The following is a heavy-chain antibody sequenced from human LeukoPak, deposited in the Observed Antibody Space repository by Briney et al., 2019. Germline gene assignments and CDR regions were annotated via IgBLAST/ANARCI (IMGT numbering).Heavy chain of an antibody. J-gene: IGHJ5*02. CDR1: GFTFDDYA. CDR3: AKGPMVRGVTSWFDP. V-gene: IGHV3-9*01. D-gene: IGHD3-10*01. Sequence: GGSLRLSCAASGFTFDDYAMHWVRQAPGKGLEWVSGISWNSGSIGYADSVKGRFTISRDNAKNSLYQQMNSLRAEDTALYYCAKGPMVRGVTSWFDPWGQGTLVTVSS. CDR2: ISWNSGSI.